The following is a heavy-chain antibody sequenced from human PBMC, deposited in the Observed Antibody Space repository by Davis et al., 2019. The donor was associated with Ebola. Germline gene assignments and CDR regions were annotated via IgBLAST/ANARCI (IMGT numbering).Heavy chain of an antibody. Sequence: GGSLRLSCAASGFTFSDYYMSWIRQAPGKGLEWVSYISSSSSYTNYADSVKGRFTISRDNAKNSLYLQMNSLRAEDTAVYYCARGGIAVAVRSGGDYWGQGTLVTVSS. D-gene: IGHD6-19*01. CDR3: ARGGIAVAVRSGGDY. V-gene: IGHV3-11*06. CDR2: ISSSSSYT. J-gene: IGHJ4*02. CDR1: GFTFSDYY.